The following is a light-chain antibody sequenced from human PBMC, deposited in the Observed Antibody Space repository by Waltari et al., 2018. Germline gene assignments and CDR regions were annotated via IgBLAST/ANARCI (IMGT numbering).Light chain of an antibody. J-gene: IGKJ1*01. Sequence: EIVLTQSPGTLSLSPGERATLSCRASQSVGRSLVWYQQKPGQAPRLLIYGASTRATGIPDRFSDSGSGTDFSLTVSRLEPEDFGLYYCQHNLRLPVTFGQGTKVEIK. CDR1: QSVGRS. V-gene: IGKV3-20*01. CDR3: QHNLRLPVT. CDR2: GAS.